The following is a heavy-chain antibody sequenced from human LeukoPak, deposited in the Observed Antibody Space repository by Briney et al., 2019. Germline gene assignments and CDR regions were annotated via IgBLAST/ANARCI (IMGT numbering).Heavy chain of an antibody. CDR3: ARGGWNIAV. V-gene: IGHV3-7*01. CDR1: GFTFSSHW. D-gene: IGHD6-19*01. Sequence: PGGSLRLSCAASGFTFSSHWMNWVRQAPGNGLEWVGNIKEDGSENYYAGSVKGRFTISRDNAKNSLYLQMNTLTADDTAVYYCARGGWNIAVWGQGTLVTVSS. CDR2: IKEDGSEN. J-gene: IGHJ4*02.